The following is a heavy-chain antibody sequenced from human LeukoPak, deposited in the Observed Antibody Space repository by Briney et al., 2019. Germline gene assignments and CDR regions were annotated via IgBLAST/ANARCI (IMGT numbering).Heavy chain of an antibody. J-gene: IGHJ6*02. CDR1: GFTFSTYW. CDR2: INTDGSST. Sequence: PGGSLRLSCAASGFTFSTYWMHWVRQAPGKGLVWVSRINTDGSSTRYADSVKGRFTISRDNAKNTLYLQMNSLRAEDTAVYYCTRGGDHALGGPYYYGMDVWGQGTTVTVSS. D-gene: IGHD3-16*01. CDR3: TRGGDHALGGPYYYGMDV. V-gene: IGHV3-74*01.